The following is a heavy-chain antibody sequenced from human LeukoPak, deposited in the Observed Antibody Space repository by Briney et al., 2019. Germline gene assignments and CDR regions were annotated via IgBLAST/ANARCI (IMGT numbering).Heavy chain of an antibody. CDR2: ISASGTDT. J-gene: IGHJ4*02. Sequence: GGSLRLSCAASGFTVSNNYMNWVRQAPGKGLEWASVISASGTDTYYADSVKGRFTISRDNSQNTLYLHMNSLRAEDTAVYYCAKDQTAAVGQLDYWGQGTVVTVSS. CDR3: AKDQTAAVGQLDY. CDR1: GFTVSNNY. D-gene: IGHD6-13*01. V-gene: IGHV3-23*01.